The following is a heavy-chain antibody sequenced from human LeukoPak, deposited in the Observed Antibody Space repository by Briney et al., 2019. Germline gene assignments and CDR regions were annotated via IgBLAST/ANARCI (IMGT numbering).Heavy chain of an antibody. CDR1: GFTFSSYG. CDR3: ARDRGGKWELLGAFDI. V-gene: IGHV3-30*03. Sequence: QPGRSLRLSCAASGFTFSSYGMHWVRQAPGKGLEWVAVISYDGSNKYYADSVKGRFTISRDNAKKSLYLQMNSLRAEDTAVYYCARDRGGKWELLGAFDIWGQGTMVTVSS. J-gene: IGHJ3*02. CDR2: ISYDGSNK. D-gene: IGHD1-26*01.